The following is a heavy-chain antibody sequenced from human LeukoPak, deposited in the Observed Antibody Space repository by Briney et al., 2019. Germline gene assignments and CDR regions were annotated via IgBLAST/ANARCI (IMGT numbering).Heavy chain of an antibody. Sequence: GGSLRLSCAASGFTFSSNSMNWVRQAPGKGLEWVSYISSSSSTIYFADSVKGRFTISRDNAKNSLYLQMNSLRAEDTAVYYCAREGLDFWGRGTLVTVSS. CDR1: GFTFSSNS. V-gene: IGHV3-48*04. CDR3: AREGLDF. J-gene: IGHJ4*02. CDR2: ISSSSSTI.